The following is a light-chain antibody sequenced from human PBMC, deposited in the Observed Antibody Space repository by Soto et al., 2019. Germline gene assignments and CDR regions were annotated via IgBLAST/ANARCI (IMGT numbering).Light chain of an antibody. CDR3: NSYEGSNIVL. CDR1: NSDVGGYNY. CDR2: EVN. Sequence: QSVLTQPPSASGSPGQSVTISCTGTNSDVGGYNYVSWYQQHPGKAPKLLIYEVNKRPSGVPDRFSGSKSGNTASLTVSGLQAEDEADYYCNSYEGSNIVLFGGGTKLTVL. J-gene: IGLJ2*01. V-gene: IGLV2-8*01.